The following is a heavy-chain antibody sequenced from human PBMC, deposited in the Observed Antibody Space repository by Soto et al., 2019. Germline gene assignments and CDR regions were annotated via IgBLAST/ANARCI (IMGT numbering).Heavy chain of an antibody. CDR1: GFTVSGKY. J-gene: IGHJ6*02. Sequence: EVQLVESGGGLIQPGGSLRLSCAASGFTVSGKYMSWVRQAPGKGLEWVSVIYSDGGTYYADSVKGRFTISRDNSKNTLSLQMNSLRAEDTAVYYCARVGRWFGELGDGMDVWGQGTTVTVSS. D-gene: IGHD3-10*01. CDR2: IYSDGGT. CDR3: ARVGRWFGELGDGMDV. V-gene: IGHV3-53*01.